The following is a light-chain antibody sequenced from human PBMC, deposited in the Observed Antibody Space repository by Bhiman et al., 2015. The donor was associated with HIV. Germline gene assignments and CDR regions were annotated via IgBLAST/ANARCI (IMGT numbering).Light chain of an antibody. Sequence: YELTQPPSVSVSPGQTARITCSGDALPKQYAYWYQQKPGQAPVLVMYKDSKRPSGIPERFSGSSSGTTVTLTISGVQAEDEAEYYCQSADSSGTSYVFGTGTKVTVL. CDR1: ALPKQY. CDR2: KDS. CDR3: QSADSSGTSYV. V-gene: IGLV3-25*03. J-gene: IGLJ1*01.